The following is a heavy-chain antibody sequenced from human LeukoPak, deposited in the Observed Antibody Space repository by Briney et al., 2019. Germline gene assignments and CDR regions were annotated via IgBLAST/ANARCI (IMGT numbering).Heavy chain of an antibody. D-gene: IGHD3-3*01. Sequence: GASVKVSCKASGYTFTSYGISWVRLAPGQGLEWMGWISAYNGNTNYAQKLQGRVTMTTDTSTSTAYMELRSLRSDDTAVYYCARSIYDFWSGYYNTWFDPWGQGTLVTVSS. V-gene: IGHV1-18*01. J-gene: IGHJ5*02. CDR1: GYTFTSYG. CDR3: ARSIYDFWSGYYNTWFDP. CDR2: ISAYNGNT.